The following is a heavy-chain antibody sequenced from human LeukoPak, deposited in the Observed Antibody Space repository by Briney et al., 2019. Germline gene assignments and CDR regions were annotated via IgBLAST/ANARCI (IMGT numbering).Heavy chain of an antibody. D-gene: IGHD6-19*01. J-gene: IGHJ6*02. Sequence: GRSLRLSCAASGFTFSSYGVHWVRQAPGKGLEWVAVIWYDGSNKYYADSVKGRFTISRDNSKNTLYLQMNSLKTEDTAVYYCTTDRPDGIAVAGPWDYYYYGMDVWGQGTTVTVSS. V-gene: IGHV3-33*01. CDR2: IWYDGSNK. CDR3: TTDRPDGIAVAGPWDYYYYGMDV. CDR1: GFTFSSYG.